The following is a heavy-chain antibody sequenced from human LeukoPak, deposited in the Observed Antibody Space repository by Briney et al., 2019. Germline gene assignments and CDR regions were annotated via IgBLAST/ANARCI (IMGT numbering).Heavy chain of an antibody. V-gene: IGHV1-2*06. J-gene: IGHJ5*02. CDR3: ARSSGWTNWFDP. Sequence: ASVKVSCKASGYTFTGYYMHWVRQAPGQGLEWMGRINPNSGGTNYAQKFQGRVTMTRDTSISTAYMELSRLRSDDTAVYYSARSSGWTNWFDPWGQGTLVTVSS. CDR1: GYTFTGYY. D-gene: IGHD6-19*01. CDR2: INPNSGGT.